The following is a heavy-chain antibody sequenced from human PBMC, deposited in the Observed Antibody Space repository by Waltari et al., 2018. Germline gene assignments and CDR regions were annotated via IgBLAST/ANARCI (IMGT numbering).Heavy chain of an antibody. CDR2: ISPDSSYI. J-gene: IGHJ4*02. Sequence: EVQLLESGGGLVTPGGSLRLSCEASGFTFGTYSLNWVRQAPGKGLEWVSSISPDSSYIYYAGSVKGRFTISRDNAKNSLYVQMSSLRAEDTAVYYCAKDLAGSPVDYWGQGTLVTVSS. CDR1: GFTFGTYS. V-gene: IGHV3-21*04. CDR3: AKDLAGSPVDY. D-gene: IGHD2-15*01.